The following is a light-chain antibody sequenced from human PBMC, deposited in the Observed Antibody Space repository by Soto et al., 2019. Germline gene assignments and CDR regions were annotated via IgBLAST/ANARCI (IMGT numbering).Light chain of an antibody. Sequence: EIVLTQSPATLSLSPGERATLSCRASQSVSRYLAWYQQRPGQAPRLLIYDASNLETGVPSRFSGSGSGTDFTFTISSLQPEDIATYYCQQYDNLPALTFGGGTKVDIK. V-gene: IGKV3-11*01. J-gene: IGKJ4*01. CDR1: QSVSRY. CDR2: DAS. CDR3: QQYDNLPALT.